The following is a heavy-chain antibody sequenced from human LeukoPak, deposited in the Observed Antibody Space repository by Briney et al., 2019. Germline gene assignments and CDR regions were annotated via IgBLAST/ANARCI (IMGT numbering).Heavy chain of an antibody. Sequence: ASVKFSCKTSGYTFSSFDVIWVRQATGQGLEWMGWISAYNGNTSYAQKLRGRVTMTTDTSTSTAYMELRSLRSDDTAVYYCARLPTPDGYDYWGQGTLVTVSS. D-gene: IGHD5-18*01. CDR3: ARLPTPDGYDY. CDR1: GYTFSSFD. CDR2: ISAYNGNT. V-gene: IGHV1-18*01. J-gene: IGHJ4*02.